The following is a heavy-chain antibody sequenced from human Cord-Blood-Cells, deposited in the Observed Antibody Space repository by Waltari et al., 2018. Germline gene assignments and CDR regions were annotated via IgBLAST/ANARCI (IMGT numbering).Heavy chain of an antibody. V-gene: IGHV4-34*01. Sequence: QVQLQQWGAGLLKPSETLSLTCAVYGGSFSGYYWSWIRQPPGKGLEWIGESNHSGSTNYNPSLKSRVTISVDTSKNQFSLKLSSVAAADTAVYYCASQGRSAAAGTEYFQHWGQGTLVTVSS. D-gene: IGHD6-13*01. CDR3: ASQGRSAAAGTEYFQH. CDR1: GGSFSGYY. CDR2: SNHSGST. J-gene: IGHJ1*01.